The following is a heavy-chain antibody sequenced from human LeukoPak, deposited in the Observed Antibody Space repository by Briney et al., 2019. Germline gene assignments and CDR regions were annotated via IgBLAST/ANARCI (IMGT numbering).Heavy chain of an antibody. J-gene: IGHJ4*02. CDR1: GFTFDDYG. CDR3: ARGRHTFIAVDYFDY. Sequence: SAGSLRLSCAASGFTFDDYGMSWVRQVPGKGLEWFSGINWNGGSTGYADSVKGRFTISRDNAKNSLYLQMNSLRAEDSALYYCARGRHTFIAVDYFDYWGQGTLVTVSS. CDR2: INWNGGST. V-gene: IGHV3-20*04. D-gene: IGHD6-19*01.